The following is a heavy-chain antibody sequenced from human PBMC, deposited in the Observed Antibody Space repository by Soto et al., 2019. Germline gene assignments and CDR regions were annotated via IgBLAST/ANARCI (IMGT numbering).Heavy chain of an antibody. CDR1: GGSISSGGYS. CDR2: IYHSGST. V-gene: IGHV4-30-2*01. D-gene: IGHD3-10*01. CDR3: ARGVVRGVYYYYGMDV. J-gene: IGHJ6*02. Sequence: PSETLSLTCAVSGGSISSGGYSWSWIRQPPGKGLEWIGYIYHSGSTYYNPSLKSRVTISVDRSKNQFSLKLSSVTAADTAGYYCARGVVRGVYYYYGMDVWGQGTTVTVSS.